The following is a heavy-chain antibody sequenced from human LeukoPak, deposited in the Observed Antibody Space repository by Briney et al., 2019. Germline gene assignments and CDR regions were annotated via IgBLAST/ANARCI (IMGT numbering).Heavy chain of an antibody. CDR1: GFTFPCWW. Sequence: GWSVTVSCADSGFTFPCWWMSWVRLAPATGLEWVASIKQDGREKFYADSVKGRFTISRDNAKNSLYLQMNRLRAEDTAVYYCARVPGVTRYFDYWGQGNLVTVSS. D-gene: IGHD4-23*01. CDR2: IKQDGREK. V-gene: IGHV3-7*01. CDR3: ARVPGVTRYFDY. J-gene: IGHJ4*02.